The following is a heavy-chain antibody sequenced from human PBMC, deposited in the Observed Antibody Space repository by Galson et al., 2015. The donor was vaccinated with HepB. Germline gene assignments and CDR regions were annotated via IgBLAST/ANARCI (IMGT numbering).Heavy chain of an antibody. J-gene: IGHJ6*02. CDR3: ARDLGYYDSSGQPHYYYGMDV. Sequence: SLRLSCAASGFTFSSYWMSWVRQAPGKGLEWVANIKQDGSEKYYVDSVKGRFTISRDNAKNSLYLQMNSLRAEDTAVYYCARDLGYYDSSGQPHYYYGMDVWGQGTTVTVSS. V-gene: IGHV3-7*03. CDR1: GFTFSSYW. D-gene: IGHD3-22*01. CDR2: IKQDGSEK.